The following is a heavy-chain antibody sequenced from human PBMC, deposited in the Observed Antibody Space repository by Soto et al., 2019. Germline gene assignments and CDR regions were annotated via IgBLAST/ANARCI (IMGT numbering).Heavy chain of an antibody. J-gene: IGHJ6*03. V-gene: IGHV1-8*01. CDR1: GYTFTSYD. D-gene: IGHD6-13*01. CDR2: MNPNSGNT. Sequence: QVQLVQSGAEVKKPGASVKVSCKASGYTFTSYDINWVRQATGQVLEWMGWMNPNSGNTGYAQKFQGRVTMTRNTSISTAYMELSSLRSEDTAVYYCARGLSSSWYDYYYYMDVWGKGTTVTVSS. CDR3: ARGLSSSWYDYYYYMDV.